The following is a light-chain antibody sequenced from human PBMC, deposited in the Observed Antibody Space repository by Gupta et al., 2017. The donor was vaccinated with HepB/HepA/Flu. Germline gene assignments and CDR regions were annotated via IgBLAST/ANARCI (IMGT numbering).Light chain of an antibody. V-gene: IGLV2-14*03. Sequence: SALTQPASVYGAPGQSVTSSCPGTTCDIGGCNYVSWYHHHPAHSPNLLIYYVSNRPSAVSDRFSGSKSATTAALTTTGLQAEEGADYYCRSDTSSTNHLVFGGGTKLTVL. CDR3: RSDTSSTNHLV. CDR2: YVS. J-gene: IGLJ2*01. CDR1: TCDIGGCNY.